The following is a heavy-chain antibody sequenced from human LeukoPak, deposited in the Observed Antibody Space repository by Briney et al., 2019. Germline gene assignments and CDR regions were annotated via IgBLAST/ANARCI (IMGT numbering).Heavy chain of an antibody. CDR2: IYHSGST. D-gene: IGHD2-2*01. CDR3: ARPSGYCRSTSCYHYFDY. J-gene: IGHJ4*02. V-gene: IGHV4-38-2*02. CDR1: GYSISSGYY. Sequence: SETLSLTCTVSGYSISSGYYWGWIRQPPGQGLEWIGSIYHSGSTYYNPSLKSRVTISVDTSKNQFSLKLSSVTAADTAVYYCARPSGYCRSTSCYHYFDYWSQGTLVTVSS.